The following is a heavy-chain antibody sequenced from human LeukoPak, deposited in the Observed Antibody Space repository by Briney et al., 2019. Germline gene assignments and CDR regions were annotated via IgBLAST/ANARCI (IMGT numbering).Heavy chain of an antibody. CDR2: IIPIFGTA. Sequence: SVKVSCKASGGTFSSYAISWVRQAPGQGLEWMGGIIPIFGTANYAQKFQGRVTITADESTSTAYMELSSLRSEDTAVYYCARAREDGGATVIHFDYWGQGTLVTVSS. D-gene: IGHD1-26*01. CDR3: ARAREDGGATVIHFDY. V-gene: IGHV1-69*01. CDR1: GGTFSSYA. J-gene: IGHJ4*02.